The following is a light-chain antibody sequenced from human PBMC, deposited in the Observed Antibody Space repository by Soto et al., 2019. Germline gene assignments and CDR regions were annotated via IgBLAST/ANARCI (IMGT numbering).Light chain of an antibody. Sequence: QSALTQPASVSGSPGQSITISCTGTGRDVGSYNLVSWYQQHPGRAPKLMIYEVSKWPSGVSNRFSGSKSGNTASLTISGLQAEDEAEYYCCSYAGNNIHYVFGTGTKVTVL. V-gene: IGLV2-23*02. CDR1: GRDVGSYNL. CDR3: CSYAGNNIHYV. J-gene: IGLJ1*01. CDR2: EVS.